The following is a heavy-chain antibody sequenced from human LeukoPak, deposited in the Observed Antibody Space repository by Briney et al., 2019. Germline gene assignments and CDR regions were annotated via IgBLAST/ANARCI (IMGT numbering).Heavy chain of an antibody. CDR2: IYYSGST. D-gene: IGHD2-2*01. V-gene: IGHV4-39*01. Sequence: PSETLSLTCTVSGGSISSSSYYWGRIRQPPGKGLEWIGSIYYSGSTYYNPSLKSRVTISVDTSKNQFSLKLSSVTAADTAVYYCARRSSLVVVPAARYDWFDPWGQGTLVTVSS. CDR3: ARRSSLVVVPAARYDWFDP. CDR1: GGSISSSSYY. J-gene: IGHJ5*02.